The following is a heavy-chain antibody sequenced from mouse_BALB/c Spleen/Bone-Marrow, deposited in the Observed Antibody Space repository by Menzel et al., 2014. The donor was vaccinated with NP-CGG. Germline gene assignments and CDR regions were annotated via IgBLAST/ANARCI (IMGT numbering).Heavy chain of an antibody. Sequence: DVKLVESGGGLVQPGDSLRLSCATSGFTFTDYYMNWVRQPPGRALEWLGFIRNKANGYTTEYSASVKGRFTISRDNSQSILYLQMNTLGAEDSATYYCARDRGLTYFDYWGQGATLAVSS. J-gene: IGHJ2*01. D-gene: IGHD2-4*01. CDR3: ARDRGLTYFDY. CDR2: IRNKANGYTT. CDR1: GFTFTDYY. V-gene: IGHV7-3*02.